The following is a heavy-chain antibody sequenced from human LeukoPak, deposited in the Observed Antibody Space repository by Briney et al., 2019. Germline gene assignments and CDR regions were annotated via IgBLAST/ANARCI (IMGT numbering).Heavy chain of an antibody. V-gene: IGHV3-30*02. D-gene: IGHD6-13*01. CDR1: GFTFNNYG. J-gene: IGHJ6*04. CDR3: AREEMAASSGIRSDV. CDR2: IRYDGSNT. Sequence: GSLRLSCAASGFTFNNYGMHWVRQAPGKGLEWLAFIRYDGSNTYYADSVKGRFTVSRDDSKNSLYLQMNSLRAEDTAVYYCAREEMAASSGIRSDVWGKGTTVTVSS.